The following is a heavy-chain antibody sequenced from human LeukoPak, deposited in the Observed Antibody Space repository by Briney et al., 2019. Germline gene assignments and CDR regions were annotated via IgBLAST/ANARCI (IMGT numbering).Heavy chain of an antibody. J-gene: IGHJ4*02. Sequence: PGGSLRLSRAASGFSFSRYSMNWVRQAQGKGVEWVSWISSSSSTIYDADSVKGRFTISRDNAKYSLYLQMNSLRAEDTAVYYCARSTKVVSTSSFFDDWGQGALVTVSS. CDR1: GFSFSRYS. CDR3: ARSTKVVSTSSFFDD. V-gene: IGHV3-48*01. D-gene: IGHD1-26*01. CDR2: ISSSSSTI.